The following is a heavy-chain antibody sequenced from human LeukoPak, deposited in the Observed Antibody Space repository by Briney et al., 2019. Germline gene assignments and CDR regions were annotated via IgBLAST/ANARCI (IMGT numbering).Heavy chain of an antibody. CDR1: GGSISSGGYY. CDR2: IYHSGST. D-gene: IGHD6-6*01. J-gene: IGHJ4*02. Sequence: SETLSLTCTVSGGSISSGGYYWSWIRQPPGKGLEWIGYIYHSGSTYYNPSLKSRVTISVDRSKNQFSLKLSSVTAADTAVYYCAREGYSSSQYYFDYWGQGTLVTVSS. CDR3: AREGYSSSQYYFDY. V-gene: IGHV4-30-2*01.